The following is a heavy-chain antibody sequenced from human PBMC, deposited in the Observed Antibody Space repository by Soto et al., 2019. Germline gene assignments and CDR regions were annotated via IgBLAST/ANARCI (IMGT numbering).Heavy chain of an antibody. V-gene: IGHV1-3*01. Sequence: ASVKVSCKASGYTFTSYAMHWVRQAPGQRLEWMGWINAGNGNTKYSQKFQGRVTITRDTSASTAYMELSSLRSEDTAVYYCARDSIYGSGSLRDGYYYYYMDVWGKGTTVTVSS. CDR1: GYTFTSYA. CDR2: INAGNGNT. CDR3: ARDSIYGSGSLRDGYYYYYMDV. J-gene: IGHJ6*03. D-gene: IGHD3-10*01.